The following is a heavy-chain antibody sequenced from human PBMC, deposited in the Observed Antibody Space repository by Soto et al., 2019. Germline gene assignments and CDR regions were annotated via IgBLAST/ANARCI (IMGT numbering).Heavy chain of an antibody. D-gene: IGHD5-18*01. Sequence: ASVKVSCKASGYTFTSYAMHWVRQAPGQRLEWMGWINAGNGNTKYSQKFQGRVTITRDTSASTAYMELSSLRSEDTAVYYCARGPRYSYPSSPFDYWGQGTLVTVSS. J-gene: IGHJ4*02. V-gene: IGHV1-3*01. CDR2: INAGNGNT. CDR3: ARGPRYSYPSSPFDY. CDR1: GYTFTSYA.